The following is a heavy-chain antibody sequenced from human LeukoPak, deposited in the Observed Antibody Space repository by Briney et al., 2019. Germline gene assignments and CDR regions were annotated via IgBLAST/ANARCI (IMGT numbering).Heavy chain of an antibody. J-gene: IGHJ4*02. Sequence: GGSLRLSCAASGFTFSSYCMSWVRQAPGKGLEWVSAITGSGGSTYYADSVKGRFTISRDNAKNSLYLQMNSLRAEDTAVYYCARDRSYYGSGSYHYFDYWGQGTLVTVSS. CDR1: GFTFSSYC. CDR2: ITGSGGST. D-gene: IGHD3-10*01. CDR3: ARDRSYYGSGSYHYFDY. V-gene: IGHV3-23*01.